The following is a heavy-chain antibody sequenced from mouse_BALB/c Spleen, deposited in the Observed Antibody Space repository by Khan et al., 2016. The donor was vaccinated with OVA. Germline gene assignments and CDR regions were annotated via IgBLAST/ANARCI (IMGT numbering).Heavy chain of an antibody. Sequence: LVESGPELVKPGASVKISCKASGYTFTDYYINWVKQKPGQGLEWIGWIYPGTGDTQYNEKFKGKATLTVDTSSRTVYMQVSSLTSEDTAVYFCSRDVATEYFNFWGQGTTLTVSS. V-gene: IGHV1-84*02. CDR3: SRDVATEYFNF. CDR2: IYPGTGDT. D-gene: IGHD1-2*01. J-gene: IGHJ2*01. CDR1: GYTFTDYY.